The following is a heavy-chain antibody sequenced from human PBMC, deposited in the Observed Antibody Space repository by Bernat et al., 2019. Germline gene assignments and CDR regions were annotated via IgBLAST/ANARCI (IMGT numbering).Heavy chain of an antibody. J-gene: IGHJ3*02. Sequence: EVQLVESGGGLVQPGGSLRLSCAASGFTFSSYWMSWVRQAPGKGLEWVANIKQDGSEKYYVYSVKGRFTISRDNAKNSLYLQMNSLRAEDTAVYYCARYYDYIWGSSRLKGAFEIWGQGTMVTVSS. CDR1: GFTFSSYW. V-gene: IGHV3-7*03. D-gene: IGHD3-16*02. CDR3: ARYYDYIWGSSRLKGAFEI. CDR2: IKQDGSEK.